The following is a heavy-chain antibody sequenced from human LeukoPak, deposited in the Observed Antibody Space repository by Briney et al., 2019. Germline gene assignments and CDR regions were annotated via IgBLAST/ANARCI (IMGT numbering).Heavy chain of an antibody. Sequence: GGSLRLSCAASGFTVSSNYMSWVRQAPGKGLEWVSVIYSGGSTYYADSVKGRFTISRDNSKNTLYLQMNSLRAEDTAVYYCAKDLNYDFWSGYYMAFDYWGQGTLVTVSS. V-gene: IGHV3-53*01. D-gene: IGHD3-3*01. CDR3: AKDLNYDFWSGYYMAFDY. CDR2: IYSGGST. CDR1: GFTVSSNY. J-gene: IGHJ4*02.